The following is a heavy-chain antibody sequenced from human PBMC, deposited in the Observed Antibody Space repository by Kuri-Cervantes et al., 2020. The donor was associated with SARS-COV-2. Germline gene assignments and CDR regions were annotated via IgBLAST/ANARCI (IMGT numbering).Heavy chain of an antibody. CDR1: GFTFSSYG. CDR2: ISSSSRTI. J-gene: IGHJ3*02. CDR3: ARQYSESYGDTFDI. D-gene: IGHD1-26*01. Sequence: GESLKISCAASGFTFSSYGMNWVRQAPGKGLEWVSYISSSSRTIYYADSVKGRFTISRDNPKNTLHLQMNSLRPEDTALYYCARQYSESYGDTFDIWGQGTMVTVSS. V-gene: IGHV3-48*01.